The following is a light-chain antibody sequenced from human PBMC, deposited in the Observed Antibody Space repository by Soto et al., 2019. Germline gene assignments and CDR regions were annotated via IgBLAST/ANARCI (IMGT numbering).Light chain of an antibody. V-gene: IGLV2-14*01. CDR1: SIDVGGYNY. J-gene: IGLJ2*01. Sequence: QSALTQRASVSGSPGQSITISCTGTSIDVGGYNYVSWYQQHPGKAPKLMIYEVSNRPSGVSNRFSGSKSGNTASLTISGLQAEDEADYYCSSYTSSSTLVVFGEGTKLTVL. CDR3: SSYTSSSTLVV. CDR2: EVS.